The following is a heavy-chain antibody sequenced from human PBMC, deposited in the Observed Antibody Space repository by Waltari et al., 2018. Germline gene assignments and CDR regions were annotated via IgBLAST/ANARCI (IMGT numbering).Heavy chain of an antibody. CDR2: IYHSGST. CDR3: ARRITIFGVAPTPDYFDY. Sequence: QVQLQESGPGLVKPSGTLSLTCAVSGGSLSSRNWWSWVRQHPGKGLEWIGEIYHSGSTNYNPSLKSRVTISVDKSKNQFSLKLSSVTAADTAVYYCARRITIFGVAPTPDYFDYWGQGTLVTVSS. CDR1: GGSLSSRNW. D-gene: IGHD3-3*01. J-gene: IGHJ4*02. V-gene: IGHV4-4*02.